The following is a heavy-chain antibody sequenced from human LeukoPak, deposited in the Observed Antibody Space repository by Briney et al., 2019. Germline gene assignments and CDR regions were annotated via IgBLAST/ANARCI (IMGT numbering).Heavy chain of an antibody. J-gene: IGHJ4*02. V-gene: IGHV3-7*04. CDR1: GFPFSSYW. CDR2: IKQDGSKK. D-gene: IGHD5-24*01. CDR3: TRVGYIDEGIDY. Sequence: GGSLRLSCVASGFPFSSYWMTWVRQAPGKGLEWVANIKQDGSKKSYVDSVKGRFTISRDNAKNSLYLQMNSLRAEDTAIYYCTRVGYIDEGIDYGGQGTLVPVSS.